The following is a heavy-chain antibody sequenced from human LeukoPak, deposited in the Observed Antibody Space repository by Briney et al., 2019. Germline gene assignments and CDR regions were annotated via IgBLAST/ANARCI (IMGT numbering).Heavy chain of an antibody. CDR1: GYTFTSYG. J-gene: IGHJ6*02. V-gene: IGHV1-18*01. CDR2: ISAYNGNT. Sequence: ASVKVSCKASGYTFTSYGISWVRQAPGQGLEWMGWISAYNGNTNYAQKLQGRVTMTTDTSTSTAYMELRSPRSDDTAVYYCARAEYSSSSFLYYYYGMDVWGQGTTVTVSS. CDR3: ARAEYSSSSFLYYYYGMDV. D-gene: IGHD6-6*01.